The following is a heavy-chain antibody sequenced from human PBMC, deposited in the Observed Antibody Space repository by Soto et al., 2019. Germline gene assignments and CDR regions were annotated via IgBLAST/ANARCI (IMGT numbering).Heavy chain of an antibody. CDR3: ARAGGLLVDY. Sequence: QVQLVESGGGVVQPGRSLRLSCAASGFMFSSYAMHWVRQAPGKGLEWVAVQTYDGSNKYYADSVKGRFTISRDNSKNTLYLQMNSLRAEATAVYYCARAGGLLVDYWGQGTLVTVSS. CDR1: GFMFSSYA. CDR2: QTYDGSNK. V-gene: IGHV3-30-3*01. D-gene: IGHD1-26*01. J-gene: IGHJ4*02.